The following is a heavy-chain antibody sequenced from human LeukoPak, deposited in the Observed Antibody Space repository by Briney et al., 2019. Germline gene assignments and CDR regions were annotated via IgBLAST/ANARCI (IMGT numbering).Heavy chain of an antibody. D-gene: IGHD6-19*01. CDR3: AKGKKMTVAGLFDY. Sequence: PGGSLRLSCAASGFTFDDYAMHWVRQAPGKGLEWVSGISWNSGGIGYADSVKGRFTISRDNAKNSLYLQMNSLRADDTALYYCAKGKKMTVAGLFDYWGQETLVTVSS. V-gene: IGHV3-9*01. CDR1: GFTFDDYA. J-gene: IGHJ4*02. CDR2: ISWNSGGI.